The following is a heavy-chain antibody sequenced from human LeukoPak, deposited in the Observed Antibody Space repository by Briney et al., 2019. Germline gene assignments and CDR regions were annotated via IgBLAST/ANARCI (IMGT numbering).Heavy chain of an antibody. Sequence: GGSLRLSCAASGFTFSTYAMSWVRQAPGKGLEWVSAISVSAGSTYYADSVKGRFTISRDNSKNTLYLQMNSLRAEDTAVYHCAKDSGTIFGVVFYYMDVWGKGTTVTVSS. CDR2: ISVSAGST. CDR1: GFTFSTYA. V-gene: IGHV3-23*01. CDR3: AKDSGTIFGVVFYYMDV. D-gene: IGHD3-3*01. J-gene: IGHJ6*03.